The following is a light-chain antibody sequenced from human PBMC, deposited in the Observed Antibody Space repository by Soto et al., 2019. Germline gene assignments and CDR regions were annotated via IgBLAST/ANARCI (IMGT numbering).Light chain of an antibody. CDR2: LNSDGSH. V-gene: IGLV4-69*01. CDR3: QTWGTGTVV. Sequence: QPVLTQSPSASASLGASVKLTCTLSSGHSTYDIAWHQQQAEKGPRSLMRLNSDGSHSKGDGIPDRFSGSTSGAERYLTISSLQSEDEADYYCQTWGTGTVVFGGGTKVTVL. J-gene: IGLJ2*01. CDR1: SGHSTYD.